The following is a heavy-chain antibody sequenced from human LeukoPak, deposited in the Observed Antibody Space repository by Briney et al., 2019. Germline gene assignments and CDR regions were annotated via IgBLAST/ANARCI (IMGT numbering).Heavy chain of an antibody. CDR2: ITWSGSAI. CDR3: ARDAGNSGYGMDV. CDR1: GFTLSSYS. Sequence: GGSLRLSCAASGFTLSSYSMNWVRQAPGKGLEWISHITWSGSAIFYADSVKGRFTISRDSAKNSLYLQMGSLRDEDTAIYYCARDAGNSGYGMDVWGRGTTVTVSS. J-gene: IGHJ6*02. D-gene: IGHD5-12*01. V-gene: IGHV3-48*02.